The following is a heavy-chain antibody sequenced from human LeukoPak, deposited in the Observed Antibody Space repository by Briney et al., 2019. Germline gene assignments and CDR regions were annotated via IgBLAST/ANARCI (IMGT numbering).Heavy chain of an antibody. Sequence: GGSLRLSCAASGFTFSNAWMSWVRLAPGKGLEWVSAISGSGITTYYADSVKGRFTISRDNSKNTLYLQMNSLRAEDTAVYYCAKDQSFDPRGQGTLVTVSS. V-gene: IGHV3-23*01. CDR3: AKDQSFDP. J-gene: IGHJ5*02. CDR2: ISGSGITT. CDR1: GFTFSNAW.